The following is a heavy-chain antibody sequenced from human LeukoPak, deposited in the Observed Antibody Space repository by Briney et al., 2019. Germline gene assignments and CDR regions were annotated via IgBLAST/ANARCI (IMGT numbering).Heavy chain of an antibody. CDR1: GFTFSDYG. V-gene: IGHV3-23*01. D-gene: IGHD2-15*01. CDR2: ISSTGGTT. J-gene: IGHJ6*03. Sequence: PGGTLRLSCAASGFTFSDYGMSWVRQAPGKGLEWISFISSTGGTTYYADSVKGRFTISRDNSKNTLFLQVNSLRAEDTAIYYCAKNGDRGAYCSGGSCYPYYYYYMDVWGKGTTVTISS. CDR3: AKNGDRGAYCSGGSCYPYYYYYMDV.